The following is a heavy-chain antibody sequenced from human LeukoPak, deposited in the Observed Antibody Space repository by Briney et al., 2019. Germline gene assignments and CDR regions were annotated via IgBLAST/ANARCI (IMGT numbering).Heavy chain of an antibody. V-gene: IGHV1-69*05. CDR1: GGTFSSYA. CDR2: IIPIFGTA. CDR3: ATRAYCGGDGYSDAFDI. D-gene: IGHD2-21*02. J-gene: IGHJ3*02. Sequence: SVKVSCKASGGTFSSYAISWVRQAPGQGLEWMGGIIPIFGTANYAQKFQGRVTITTDESTSTAYMELSSLRSEHTAVYYCATRAYCGGDGYSDAFDIWGQGTMVTVSS.